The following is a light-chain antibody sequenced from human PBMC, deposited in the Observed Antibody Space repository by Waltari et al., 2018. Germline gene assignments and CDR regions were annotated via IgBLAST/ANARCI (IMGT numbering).Light chain of an antibody. CDR1: SSDIGGYNL. CDR2: EGS. Sequence: QSALTQPASVSGSLGQSITISCTGTSSDIGGYNLVSWYQQHPGKAPKLLIYEGSKRPSGVSNRFSGSKSGNTASLTISGLQTEDEADYYCCAYAGSSIFVVFGGGTKLTVL. J-gene: IGLJ2*01. V-gene: IGLV2-23*03. CDR3: CAYAGSSIFVV.